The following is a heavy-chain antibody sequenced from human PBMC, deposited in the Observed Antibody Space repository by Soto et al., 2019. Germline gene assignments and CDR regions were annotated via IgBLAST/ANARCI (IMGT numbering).Heavy chain of an antibody. CDR3: AREGPAPYYYYGMDV. V-gene: IGHV1-18*01. CDR2: ISGYNGNT. Sequence: QVQLVQSRGEVKKPGASVKVSCKTSGYSFTTYGFSWVRQAPGQGLEWMGWISGYNGNTNYAQKFQGRVTMTTDTSTSTAYMELWSLRSDDTAVYCCAREGPAPYYYYGMDVWGQGSTVTVSS. J-gene: IGHJ6*02. CDR1: GYSFTTYG.